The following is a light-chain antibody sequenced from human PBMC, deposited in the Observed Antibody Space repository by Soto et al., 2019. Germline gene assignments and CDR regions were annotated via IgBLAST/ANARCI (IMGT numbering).Light chain of an antibody. V-gene: IGKV1-6*01. J-gene: IGKJ1*01. CDR2: AAS. CDR1: QGIRND. CDR3: HQNHNSPRT. Sequence: AIQMTQSPSSLSASVGDRVTITCRASQGIRNDLGWYQQKPGKAPKLLIYAASTLQSGVPSRFSGSGSGTDFTLTISSLQAADVAHYCCHQNHNSPRTFGQGTQLEVK.